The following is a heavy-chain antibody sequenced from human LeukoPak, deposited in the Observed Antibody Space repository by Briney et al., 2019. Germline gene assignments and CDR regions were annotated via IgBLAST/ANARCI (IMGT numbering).Heavy chain of an antibody. J-gene: IGHJ5*02. Sequence: GESLKISCKGSGYSFTSYWIGWVRQMPGKGLEWMGIIYPGDSDTRYSPSFQGQVTISADKSISTAYLQWSSLKASDTAMYYCARGATAGPADRTLVWFDPWGQGTLVTVSS. V-gene: IGHV5-51*01. CDR3: ARGATAGPADRTLVWFDP. CDR2: IYPGDSDT. CDR1: GYSFTSYW. D-gene: IGHD1-26*01.